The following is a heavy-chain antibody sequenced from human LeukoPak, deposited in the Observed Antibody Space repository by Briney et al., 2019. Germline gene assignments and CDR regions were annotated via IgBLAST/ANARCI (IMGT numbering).Heavy chain of an antibody. Sequence: ASVRVSCKASGYTFTSYDINWVRQAPGQGLEWMGWMNPNSGNTGYAQKFQGRVTMTRNTSISTAYMELSSLRSEDTAVYYCARGGYCSGGSCYRNWFDPRGQGTLVTVSS. D-gene: IGHD2-15*01. CDR2: MNPNSGNT. J-gene: IGHJ5*02. CDR1: GYTFTSYD. V-gene: IGHV1-8*01. CDR3: ARGGYCSGGSCYRNWFDP.